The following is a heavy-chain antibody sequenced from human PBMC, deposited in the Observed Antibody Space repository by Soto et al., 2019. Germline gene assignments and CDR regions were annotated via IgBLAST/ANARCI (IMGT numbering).Heavy chain of an antibody. CDR2: LSGDGSRA. D-gene: IGHD2-2*01. CDR3: VKDGGYCSSSSCYAPRNHYFDS. V-gene: IGHV3-23*01. Sequence: AGSLRLSCACTGFNFGGYAMSWVRQAPGKGLEWVSTLSGDGSRAYYADSVRGRFTVSRDNSKNSLFLQMNSLAAADTAVYYCVKDGGYCSSSSCYAPRNHYFDSWGQGTLVTVSS. CDR1: GFNFGGYA. J-gene: IGHJ4*02.